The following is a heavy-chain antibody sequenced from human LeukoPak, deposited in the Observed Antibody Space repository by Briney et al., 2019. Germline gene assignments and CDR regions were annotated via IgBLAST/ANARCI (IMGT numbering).Heavy chain of an antibody. Sequence: SETLSLTCTVSGGSISSGGYYWSWIRQHPGKGLEWIGYIYYSGSTYYNPSLKSRVTISVDTSKNQFSLKLSSVTAADTAVYYCARSVYYYDSSGHFGYWGQGTLVTVSS. V-gene: IGHV4-31*03. CDR2: IYYSGST. CDR1: GGSISSGGYY. J-gene: IGHJ4*02. CDR3: ARSVYYYDSSGHFGY. D-gene: IGHD3-22*01.